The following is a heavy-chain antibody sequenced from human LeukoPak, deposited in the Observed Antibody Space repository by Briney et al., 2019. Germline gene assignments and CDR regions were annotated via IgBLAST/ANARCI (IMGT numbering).Heavy chain of an antibody. V-gene: IGHV4-59*04. J-gene: IGHJ4*02. Sequence: SETLSLTCTVSGGSISSYYWSWIRQPPGKGLEWIGTIYYSGSTYYNPSLKSRVTISVDTSKNHFSLNLSSLTAADTAVYYCARQIRGDYYFDYWGQGTLVTVSS. CDR1: GGSISSYY. D-gene: IGHD3-10*01. CDR3: ARQIRGDYYFDY. CDR2: IYYSGST.